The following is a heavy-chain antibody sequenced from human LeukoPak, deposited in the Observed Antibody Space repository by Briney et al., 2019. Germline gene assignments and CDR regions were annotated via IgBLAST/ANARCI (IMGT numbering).Heavy chain of an antibody. CDR1: GGSVSSSSYY. CDR2: IYYSGST. V-gene: IGHV4-39*02. Sequence: SETLSLTCTVSGGSVSSSSYYWGWIRQPPGKGREWIGSIYYSGSTYYNPSLKSRVTISVDTSKNQFSLKLSSVTAADTAVYYCARDAMIVVDYFDYWGQGTLVTVSS. CDR3: ARDAMIVVDYFDY. J-gene: IGHJ4*02. D-gene: IGHD3-22*01.